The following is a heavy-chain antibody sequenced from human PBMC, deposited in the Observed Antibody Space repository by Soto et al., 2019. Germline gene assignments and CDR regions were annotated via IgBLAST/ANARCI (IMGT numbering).Heavy chain of an antibody. J-gene: IGHJ4*02. CDR2: IHYSGST. Sequence: QVQLQESGPGLVKPSETLSLTCTVSGGSISSYYWSWIRQPPGKGLEWIGYIHYSGSTNYNPSLKSRVTISVDTSKDRFSLKLSSVTAADTAVYYCARSHYYGSGSWDYWGQGTLVTVSS. V-gene: IGHV4-59*01. D-gene: IGHD3-10*01. CDR1: GGSISSYY. CDR3: ARSHYYGSGSWDY.